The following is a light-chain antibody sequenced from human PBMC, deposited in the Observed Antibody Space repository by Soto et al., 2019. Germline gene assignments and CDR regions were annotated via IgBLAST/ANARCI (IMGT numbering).Light chain of an antibody. V-gene: IGKV1-5*01. CDR2: DAS. Sequence: DIQMTQSPSPLSASVGDRVTITCRASQTIRTRLAWYQQKPGKAPKLLIYDASTLDSGVPSRFSGSGPETDFTLTISGLQPDDFATYYCQQYTTFSRAFGQGTTVDI. CDR1: QTIRTR. J-gene: IGKJ1*01. CDR3: QQYTTFSRA.